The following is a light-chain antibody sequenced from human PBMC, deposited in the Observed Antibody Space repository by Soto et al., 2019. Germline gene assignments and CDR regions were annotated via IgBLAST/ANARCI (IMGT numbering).Light chain of an antibody. CDR2: GAS. CDR1: HTVRRS. V-gene: IGKV3-15*01. J-gene: IGKJ1*01. Sequence: EIVVTQSPATLSVSQGERATLSCRASHTVRRSFAWYQQIPGQAHRLLFYGASIRTPGIPARFSGSGSGTEFTLTISSLQSEDFAVYYCQQYHDWPTFGQGNKVEIK. CDR3: QQYHDWPT.